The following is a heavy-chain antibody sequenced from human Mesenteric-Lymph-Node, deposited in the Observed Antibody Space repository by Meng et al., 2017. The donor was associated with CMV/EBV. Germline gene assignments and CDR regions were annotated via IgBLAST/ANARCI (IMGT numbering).Heavy chain of an antibody. V-gene: IGHV3-66*02. Sequence: GESLKISCAASGFTVSSNYMSWVRQAPGKGLEWVSVIYSGGSTYYADSVKGRFTISRDNSKNTLYLQMNSLRAEDTAVYYCARDRPYYDFWSGSDYWGQATLFPFSS. CDR1: GFTVSSNY. J-gene: IGHJ4*02. D-gene: IGHD3-3*01. CDR2: IYSGGST. CDR3: ARDRPYYDFWSGSDY.